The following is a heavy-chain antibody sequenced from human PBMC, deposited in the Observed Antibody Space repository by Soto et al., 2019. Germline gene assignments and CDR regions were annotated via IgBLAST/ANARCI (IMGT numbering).Heavy chain of an antibody. CDR3: ARDSDFWSGYYSGSEFRRFDY. CDR2: ISAYNGNK. J-gene: IGHJ4*02. Sequence: ASVKVSCKASGYTFTSYGISWVRQAPGQGLEWMGWISAYNGNKNYAQKLQGRVTMTTDTSTSTAYMELRSLRFDDTAVYYCARDSDFWSGYYSGSEFRRFDYWGQGTLVTVSS. CDR1: GYTFTSYG. D-gene: IGHD3-3*01. V-gene: IGHV1-18*01.